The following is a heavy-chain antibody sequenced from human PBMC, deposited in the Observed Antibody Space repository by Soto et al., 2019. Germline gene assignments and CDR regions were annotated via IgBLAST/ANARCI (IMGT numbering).Heavy chain of an antibody. CDR2: IWYDGSNK. CDR1: GFTFSSYG. J-gene: IGHJ6*02. Sequence: PGGSLRLSCAASGFTFSSYGMHWVRQAPGKGLEWVAVIWYDGSNKYYADSVKGRFTISRDNSKNTLYLQMNSLRAEDTAVYYCARVPHYYYFWSGYYDYGMDVWGQGTTVIVSS. V-gene: IGHV3-33*01. D-gene: IGHD3-3*01. CDR3: ARVPHYYYFWSGYYDYGMDV.